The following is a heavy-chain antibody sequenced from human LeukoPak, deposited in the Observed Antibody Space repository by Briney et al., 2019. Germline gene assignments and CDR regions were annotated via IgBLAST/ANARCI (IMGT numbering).Heavy chain of an antibody. D-gene: IGHD3-22*01. J-gene: IGHJ4*02. CDR3: AKDMEYYYDSSGYYFDY. V-gene: IGHV3-43*02. CDR1: GFTFDDYA. CDR2: ISGDGGST. Sequence: PGGSLRLSCAASGFTFDDYAMHWVRQASGKGLEWVSLISGDGGSTYYADSVKGRFTISRDNSKNSLYLQMNSLRTEDTALYYCAKDMEYYYDSSGYYFDYWGQGTLVTVSS.